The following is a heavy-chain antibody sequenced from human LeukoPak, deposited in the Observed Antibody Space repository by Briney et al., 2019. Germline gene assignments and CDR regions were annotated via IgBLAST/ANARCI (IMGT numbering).Heavy chain of an antibody. J-gene: IGHJ4*02. CDR1: GGTFSSYA. CDR3: AREDSSGYYYMVY. CDR2: ISAYNGNT. V-gene: IGHV1-18*01. Sequence: ASVRVSCKASGGTFSSYAISWVRQAPGQGLEWMGWISAYNGNTNYAQKLQGRVTMTTDTSTSTAYMELRSLRSDDTAVYYCAREDSSGYYYMVYWGQGTLVTVSS. D-gene: IGHD3-22*01.